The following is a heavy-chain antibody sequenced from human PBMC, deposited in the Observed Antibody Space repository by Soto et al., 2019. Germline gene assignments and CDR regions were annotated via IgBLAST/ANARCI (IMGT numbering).Heavy chain of an antibody. D-gene: IGHD5-12*01. V-gene: IGHV4-34*01. CDR3: ATVMVGIEGLRRFDY. Sequence: NPSETLSLTCAVYGGSFSGYYWSWIRQPPGKGLEWIGEINHSGSTNYNPSLKSRVTISVDTSKNQFSLKLSSVTAADTAVYYCATVMVGIEGLRRFDYWGQGTLVTVSS. CDR1: GGSFSGYY. CDR2: INHSGST. J-gene: IGHJ4*02.